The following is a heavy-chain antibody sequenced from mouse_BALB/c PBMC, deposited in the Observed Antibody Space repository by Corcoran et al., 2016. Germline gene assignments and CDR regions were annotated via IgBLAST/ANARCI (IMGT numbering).Heavy chain of an antibody. J-gene: IGHJ1*01. CDR1: GYSITSGYY. CDR2: ISYDGSN. Sequence: DVQLQESGPGLVKPSQSLSLTCSVTGYSITSGYYWNWIRQFPGNKLEWMGYISYDGSNNYNPSLKNRISNTRDTSKNQFFLKLNSVTTEDTATYYCANGNYWYVYVWGAGTTVTVSS. CDR3: ANGNYWYVYV. D-gene: IGHD2-1*01. V-gene: IGHV3-6*02.